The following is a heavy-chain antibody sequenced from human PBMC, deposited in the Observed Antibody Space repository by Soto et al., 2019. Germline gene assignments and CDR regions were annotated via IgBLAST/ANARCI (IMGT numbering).Heavy chain of an antibody. Sequence: ASVKVSCKASGYTFTSYYIHWVRQAPGQGLEWMGIINPSGGSTSYAQKFQGRVTMTRDTSTSTVYMELSSLRSEDKAVYYCARDVSLRYSSSQSCGMDVWGPGTTVAVYS. CDR1: GYTFTSYY. D-gene: IGHD6-13*01. V-gene: IGHV1-46*01. CDR3: ARDVSLRYSSSQSCGMDV. J-gene: IGHJ6*02. CDR2: INPSGGST.